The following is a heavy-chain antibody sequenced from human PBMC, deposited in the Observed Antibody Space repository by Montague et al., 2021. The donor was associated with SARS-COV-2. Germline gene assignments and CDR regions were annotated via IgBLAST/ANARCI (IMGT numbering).Heavy chain of an antibody. CDR1: GDSVSRNSAA. J-gene: IGHJ4*02. CDR2: TYYRSKWYI. CDR3: VRTSASSDY. Sequence: CAISGDSVSRNSAAWNWIRQSPSRGLEWLGRTYYRSKWYIDYAVSVKSRMTINPDTSKNQISLQLNSVTPEDTAVYYCVRTSASSDYWGQGTLVTVSS. V-gene: IGHV6-1*01. D-gene: IGHD1-26*01.